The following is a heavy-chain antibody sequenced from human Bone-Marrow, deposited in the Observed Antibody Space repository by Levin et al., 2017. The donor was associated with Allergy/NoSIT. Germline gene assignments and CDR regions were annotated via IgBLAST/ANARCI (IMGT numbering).Heavy chain of an antibody. Sequence: SETLSLTCTVSGGSISSGNYYWTWIRQHPERGLEWIGYTSYSGSTYYNPSLKSRIAMSIDTSNNQFSLKLTSMTAADTAVYYCAREDLRTQKTYNSAYVGSLDCWGQGTLVTVSS. V-gene: IGHV4-31*03. CDR3: AREDLRTQKTYNSAYVGSLDC. J-gene: IGHJ4*02. CDR1: GGSISSGNYY. D-gene: IGHD1-1*01. CDR2: TSYSGST.